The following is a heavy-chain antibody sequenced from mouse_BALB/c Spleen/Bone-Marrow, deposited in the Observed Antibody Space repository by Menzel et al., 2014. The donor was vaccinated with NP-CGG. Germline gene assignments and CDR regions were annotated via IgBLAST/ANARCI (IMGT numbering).Heavy chain of an antibody. V-gene: IGHV1-7*01. Sequence: VQLVESGAELAKPGASVKMSCKASGYTFTTYWMHWIKQRPGQGLEWIGYINPSTGYTEYNQKFKDKATLTADKSSSTAYMQLSSLTSENSAVYYCARRGYYDTNYDFDFWGQGTTLTVSS. J-gene: IGHJ2*01. D-gene: IGHD1-1*01. CDR1: GYTFTTYW. CDR3: ARRGYYDTNYDFDF. CDR2: INPSTGYT.